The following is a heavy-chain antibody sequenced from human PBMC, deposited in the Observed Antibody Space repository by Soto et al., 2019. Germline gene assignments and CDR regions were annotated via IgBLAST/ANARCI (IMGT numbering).Heavy chain of an antibody. CDR2: ISWDGGST. V-gene: IGHV3-43*01. CDR1: GFTFDDYT. D-gene: IGHD6-13*01. CDR3: AKDASRLAAAGTYYYYYGMDV. J-gene: IGHJ6*02. Sequence: EVQLVESGGVVVQPGGSLRLSCAASGFTFDDYTMHWVRQAPGKGLEWVSLISWDGGSTYYADSVKGRFTISRDNSKSSLYLQMNSLRTEDTSLYYCAKDASRLAAAGTYYYYYGMDVWGQGTTVTVSS.